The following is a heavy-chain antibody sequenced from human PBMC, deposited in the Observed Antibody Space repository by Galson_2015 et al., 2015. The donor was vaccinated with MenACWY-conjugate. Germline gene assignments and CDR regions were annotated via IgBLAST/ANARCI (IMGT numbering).Heavy chain of an antibody. CDR2: ISPYNGNT. CDR1: AYTFINYG. CDR3: ARRNHGQAFDY. D-gene: IGHD5-24*01. Sequence: SVKVSCKASAYTFINYGISWVRQAPGQGLEWMGWISPYNGNTNSAQKLQGRVTMTTDTSTSTAYMELRSLRSDDTAVYYCARRNHGQAFDYWGQGTLVTVSS. J-gene: IGHJ4*02. V-gene: IGHV1-18*01.